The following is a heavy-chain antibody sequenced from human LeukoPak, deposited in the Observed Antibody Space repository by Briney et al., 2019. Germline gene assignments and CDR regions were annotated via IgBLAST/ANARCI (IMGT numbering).Heavy chain of an antibody. J-gene: IGHJ2*01. D-gene: IGHD4-17*01. V-gene: IGHV4-39*07. CDR2: IYYSGTT. CDR1: GGSISSSSYY. CDR3: ARLPMTTATDWYFDL. Sequence: PSETLSLTCTVSGGSISSSSYYWGWIRQPPGKGLEWIGSIYYSGTTFYNLSLKSRVTISMDTSKNQFSLKLSSVTAADTAVYYCARLPMTTATDWYFDLWGRGTLVTVSS.